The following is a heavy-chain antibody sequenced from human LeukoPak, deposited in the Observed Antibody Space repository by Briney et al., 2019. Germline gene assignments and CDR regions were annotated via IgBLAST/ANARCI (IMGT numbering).Heavy chain of an antibody. V-gene: IGHV3-21*01. CDR1: GFTFSSYS. D-gene: IGHD1-26*01. J-gene: IGHJ6*02. CDR3: ARVGQGATTYYYYYGMDV. CDR2: ISSSSSYI. Sequence: PGRSLRLSCAASGFTFSSYSMNWVRQAPGKGLEWVSSISSSSSYIYYADSVKGRFTISRDNAKNSLYLQMNSLRAEDTAVYYCARVGQGATTYYYYYGMDVWGQGTTVTVSS.